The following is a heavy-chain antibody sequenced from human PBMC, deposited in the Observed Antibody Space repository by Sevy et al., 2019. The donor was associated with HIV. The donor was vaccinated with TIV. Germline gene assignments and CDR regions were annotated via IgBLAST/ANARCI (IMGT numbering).Heavy chain of an antibody. Sequence: GGSLRLSCSASGFTFSSYAMHWVRQAPGKGLEYVSAISSNGGSTYYADSVKGRFTISRDNSKNTLYLQMSSLRAEDTAVYYCVEDGVAAATLNPSFDYWGQGTLVTVSS. D-gene: IGHD6-13*01. CDR1: GFTFSSYA. V-gene: IGHV3-64D*06. CDR2: ISSNGGST. J-gene: IGHJ4*02. CDR3: VEDGVAAATLNPSFDY.